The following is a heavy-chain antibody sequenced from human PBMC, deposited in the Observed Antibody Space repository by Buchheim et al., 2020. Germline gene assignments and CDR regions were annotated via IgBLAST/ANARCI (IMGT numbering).Heavy chain of an antibody. CDR3: ARRSNTMVRGEGTYYYYGMDV. J-gene: IGHJ6*02. D-gene: IGHD3-10*01. CDR1: GYSFTSYW. V-gene: IGHV5-10-1*03. Sequence: EVQLVQSGAEVKKPGESLRISCKGSGYSFTSYWISWVRQMPGKGLEWMGRIDPSDSYTNYSPSFQGHVTISADKSISPAYPQWSSLKASDTAMYYCARRSNTMVRGEGTYYYYGMDVWGQGTT. CDR2: IDPSDSYT.